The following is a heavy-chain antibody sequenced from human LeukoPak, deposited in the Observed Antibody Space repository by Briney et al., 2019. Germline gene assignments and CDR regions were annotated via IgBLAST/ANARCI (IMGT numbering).Heavy chain of an antibody. J-gene: IGHJ4*02. CDR2: IYSGGSI. CDR3: ARALRDGYNRGIDY. D-gene: IGHD5-24*01. V-gene: IGHV3-66*01. CDR1: GFTVSSNY. Sequence: GGSLRLSCAASGFTVSSNYMTWVRQAPGKGLEWVSVIYSGGSILYADSVKGRFTISRDNSKNTLYLQMNSLRAEDTAVYYCARALRDGYNRGIDYWGQGTLVTASS.